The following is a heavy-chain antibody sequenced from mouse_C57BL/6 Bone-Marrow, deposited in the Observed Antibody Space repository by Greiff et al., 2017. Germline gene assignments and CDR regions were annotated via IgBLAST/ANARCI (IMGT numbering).Heavy chain of an antibody. CDR1: GYTFTSYT. J-gene: IGHJ2*01. CDR2: INPSSGYT. Sequence: VQLQESGAELARPGASVKMSCKASGYTFTSYTMHWVKQRPGQGLEWIGYINPSSGYTKNNQKFKDKATLTADKSSSTAYMQLSSLTSEDSAVYYCAGVALDYWGQGTTLTVTS. CDR3: AGVALDY. D-gene: IGHD1-1*01. V-gene: IGHV1-4*01.